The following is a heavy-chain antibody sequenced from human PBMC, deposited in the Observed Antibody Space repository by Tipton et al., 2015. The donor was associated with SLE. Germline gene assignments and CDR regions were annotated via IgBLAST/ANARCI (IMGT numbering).Heavy chain of an antibody. CDR1: GDSIRSTEYD. CDR2: VDYYGGT. J-gene: IGHJ5*02. CDR3: ARGPLLDP. V-gene: IGHV4-39*01. Sequence: TLSLTCTVSGDSIRSTEYDGGWVRQAPGKGLEWIGTVDYYGGTSYNPSLKSRVTISADTSKSQFSLQLSSVTAADTAVYYCARGPLLDPWGQGTLVTVSS.